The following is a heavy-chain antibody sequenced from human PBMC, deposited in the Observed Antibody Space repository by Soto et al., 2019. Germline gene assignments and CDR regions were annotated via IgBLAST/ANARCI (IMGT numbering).Heavy chain of an antibody. CDR1: GFTFSNYA. D-gene: IGHD5-18*01. Sequence: PGGSLRLSCAASGFTFSNYAMNWVRQAPGKGLEWVSTINSDGSSTSYSDSVKGRFTIFRDYAKNTMYLQMNSLRAEDTAVYFCAGSAAYTAMAGYYYYGMDVWGQGTTVTVSS. J-gene: IGHJ6*02. V-gene: IGHV3-74*01. CDR2: INSDGSST. CDR3: AGSAAYTAMAGYYYYGMDV.